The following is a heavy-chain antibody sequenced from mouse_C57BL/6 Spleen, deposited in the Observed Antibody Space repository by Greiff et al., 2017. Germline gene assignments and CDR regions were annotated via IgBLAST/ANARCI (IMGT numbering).Heavy chain of an antibody. CDR3: AINGGSRFDY. J-gene: IGHJ2*01. D-gene: IGHD1-1*01. CDR2: INPGSGGT. CDR1: GYAFTNYL. Sequence: VQLQQSGAELVRPGTSVKVSCKASGYAFTNYLIEWVKQRPGQGLEWIGVINPGSGGTNYNEKFKGKATLTADKSSSTAYMQLSSLTSEDSAVYFCAINGGSRFDYWGQGTTLTVSS. V-gene: IGHV1-54*01.